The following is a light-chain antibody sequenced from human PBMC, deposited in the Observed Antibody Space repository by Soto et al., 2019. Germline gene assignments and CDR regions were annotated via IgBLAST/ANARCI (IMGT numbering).Light chain of an antibody. CDR1: QSVSSN. CDR3: QQYTEWPPWT. Sequence: EIVMAQSPATLSLSPGXRASLSCRASQSVSSNVAWYQQKRGQAPRLLIYAASTRATGIPTRFSGSGSGTEFTLTISSLQSEDFTVYYCQQYTEWPPWTFGQGTKVDTK. J-gene: IGKJ1*01. V-gene: IGKV3-15*01. CDR2: AAS.